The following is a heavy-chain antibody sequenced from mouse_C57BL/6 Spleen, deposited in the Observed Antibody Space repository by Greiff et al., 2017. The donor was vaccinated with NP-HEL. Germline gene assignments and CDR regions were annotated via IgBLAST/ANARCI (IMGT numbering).Heavy chain of an antibody. J-gene: IGHJ4*01. V-gene: IGHV14-4*01. Sequence: VQLQQSGAELVRPGASVTLSCTASGFNFKDDYMHWVKQRPEQGLEWIGWIDPENGDTEYASNFKSKATITADTSSNTAYMQLSSLTSEDTAGYYCTTEAMDYWGQGTSVTVSS. CDR1: GFNFKDDY. CDR3: TTEAMDY. CDR2: IDPENGDT.